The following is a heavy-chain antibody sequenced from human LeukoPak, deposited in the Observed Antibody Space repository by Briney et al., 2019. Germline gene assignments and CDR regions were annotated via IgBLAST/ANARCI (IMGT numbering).Heavy chain of an antibody. CDR2: ISGSGDST. Sequence: GGSLRLSCSASGFTFNNYGMSWVRQAPGKGLEWVSSISGSGDSTYYADSVKGRFTISRDNSENTLFLQMNSLRAEDTAIYYCAKDHVIPWFGGIPNAFDIWGQGTMVTVSS. CDR1: GFTFNNYG. J-gene: IGHJ3*02. D-gene: IGHD3-10*01. V-gene: IGHV3-23*01. CDR3: AKDHVIPWFGGIPNAFDI.